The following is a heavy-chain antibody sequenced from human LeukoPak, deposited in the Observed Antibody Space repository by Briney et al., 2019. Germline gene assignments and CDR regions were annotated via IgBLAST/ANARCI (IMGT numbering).Heavy chain of an antibody. CDR3: ARRKPGFFALDI. J-gene: IGHJ3*02. CDR1: GFTFGNYW. V-gene: IGHV3-74*01. CDR2: INSDGSSI. Sequence: GGSLRLSCAASGFTFGNYWMYWVRQGPGKGLVWVSRINSDGSSIAYADSVKGGVVISRDNDRNTLYLQINSLRVEDTAVYYCARRKPGFFALDIWGQGTLVTVSS.